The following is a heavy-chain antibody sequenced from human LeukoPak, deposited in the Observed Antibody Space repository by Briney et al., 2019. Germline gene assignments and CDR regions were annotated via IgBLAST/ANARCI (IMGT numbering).Heavy chain of an antibody. CDR2: IYYSGST. V-gene: IGHV4-59*01. Sequence: PSETLSLTCTVSGYSINSYYWSWIRQPPGKGLEWIGLIYYSGSTNYNPSLKSRVTISVNTSKNQFSLKLSTVTAADTAVYYCARVVYSRSNGMDVWGQGTTVTVSS. J-gene: IGHJ6*02. D-gene: IGHD1-26*01. CDR3: ARVVYSRSNGMDV. CDR1: GYSINSYY.